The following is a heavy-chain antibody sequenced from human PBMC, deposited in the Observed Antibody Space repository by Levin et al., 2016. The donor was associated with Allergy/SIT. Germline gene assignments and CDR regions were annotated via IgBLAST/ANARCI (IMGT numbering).Heavy chain of an antibody. D-gene: IGHD4-11*01. Sequence: GESLKISCAASGFTFSSYAMSWVRQAPGKGLEWVAVISYDGSNKYYADSVKGRFTISRDNSKNTLYLQMNSLRAEDTAVYYCARDRLNDYTFDYWGQGTLVTVSS. J-gene: IGHJ4*02. CDR1: GFTFSSYA. CDR3: ARDRLNDYTFDY. V-gene: IGHV3-30*04. CDR2: ISYDGSNK.